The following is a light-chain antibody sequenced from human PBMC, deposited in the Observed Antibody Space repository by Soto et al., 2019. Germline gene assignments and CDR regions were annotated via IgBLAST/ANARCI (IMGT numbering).Light chain of an antibody. CDR2: AAS. J-gene: IGKJ2*01. V-gene: IGKV1-39*01. CDR1: QSSNTY. CDR3: QQTASTPYT. Sequence: DTQMTQSPSSLSASVGDRVTITCRASQSSNTYLNWYQQKPGEAPNLLIYAASSLQSGVPPRFSGSGSETHFTLTINSLQPEDFATYYCQQTASTPYTFGQGT.